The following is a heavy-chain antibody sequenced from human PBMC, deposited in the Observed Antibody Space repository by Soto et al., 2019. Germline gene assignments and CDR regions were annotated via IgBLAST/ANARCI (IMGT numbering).Heavy chain of an antibody. D-gene: IGHD3-16*01. CDR3: ANWGRRGSSYYCGMGV. CDR2: IYYSGST. J-gene: IGHJ6*02. Sequence: PSETLSLTCTVSGGSISSGDYYWSWIRQPPGKGLEWIGYIYYSGSTYYNPSLKSRVTISVDTSKNQFSLKLSSVTAADTAVYYCANWGRRGSSYYCGMGVWGQGTTVTVSS. CDR1: GGSISSGDYY. V-gene: IGHV4-30-4*01.